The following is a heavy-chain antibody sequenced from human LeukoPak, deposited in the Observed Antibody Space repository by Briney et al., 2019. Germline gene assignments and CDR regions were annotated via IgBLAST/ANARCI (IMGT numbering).Heavy chain of an antibody. CDR3: AKVGWSGSTYYFDY. CDR2: ISYDGSNK. D-gene: IGHD3-3*01. J-gene: IGHJ4*02. Sequence: PGGSLRLSCAASGFTFSSYGMHWVRQAPGKGLEWVAVISYDGSNKYYADSVKGRFTISRDNSKNTLYLQMNSLRAEDTAVYYCAKVGWSGSTYYFDYWGQGTLVTVSS. V-gene: IGHV3-30*18. CDR1: GFTFSSYG.